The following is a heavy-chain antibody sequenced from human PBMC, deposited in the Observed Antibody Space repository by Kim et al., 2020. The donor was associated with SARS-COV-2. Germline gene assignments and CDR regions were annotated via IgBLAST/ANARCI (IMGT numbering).Heavy chain of an antibody. CDR3: ARQAASFAN. D-gene: IGHD6-25*01. CDR2: FYPGDSET. V-gene: IGHV5-51*01. CDR1: GYKFTSSW. J-gene: IGHJ4*02. Sequence: GESLKISCQGSGYKFTSSWIAWVSQTPAKGLEWMALFYPGDSETRYSPSFEGLVTISADKSNNIAFLQWSSLKASDSAMYYCARQAASFANWGQGTLVTVSS.